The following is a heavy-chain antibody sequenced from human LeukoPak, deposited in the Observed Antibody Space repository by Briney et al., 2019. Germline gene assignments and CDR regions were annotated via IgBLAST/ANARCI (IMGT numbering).Heavy chain of an antibody. CDR1: GFTVSDYY. CDR2: IDRSGSYT. Sequence: PGGSLRLSCAASGFTVSDYYMNGIRQAPGKGLGGLSYIDRSGSYTNYEDSVKGRFTISRDNAKNSLFLQMNSLRAEDTAVYYCARDLTVGPIFIDYWGQGTLVTVSS. V-gene: IGHV3-11*06. CDR3: ARDLTVGPIFIDY. D-gene: IGHD1-26*01. J-gene: IGHJ4*02.